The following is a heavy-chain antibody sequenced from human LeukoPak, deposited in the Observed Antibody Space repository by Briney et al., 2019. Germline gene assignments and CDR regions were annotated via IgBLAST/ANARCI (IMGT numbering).Heavy chain of an antibody. V-gene: IGHV3-30*02. Sequence: PGGSLRLSCVRSGFTFSVHWARQVPGKVLEWLTFIRHDGTDQHYADSVRGRFTISRDNSKNTVYLQINSLRHEDTALYYCAKDGNWASVSWGQGTLVTVSS. D-gene: IGHD7-27*01. J-gene: IGHJ5*02. CDR3: AKDGNWASVS. CDR1: GFTFS. CDR2: IRHDGTDQ.